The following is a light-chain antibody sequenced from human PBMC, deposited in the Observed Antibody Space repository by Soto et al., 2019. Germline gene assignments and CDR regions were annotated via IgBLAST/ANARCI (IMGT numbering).Light chain of an antibody. CDR2: EVS. V-gene: IGLV2-14*01. J-gene: IGLJ2*01. CDR3: SSYRIRKVL. Sequence: QSALTQPASVSGSPGQSITISCTGTSSDIGGYNYVSWYQQHPGKAPRLIIYEVSNRPSGVSNRFSGSKSANTASLTISGLQAEDEADYYCSSYRIRKVLFGGGTKLTVL. CDR1: SSDIGGYNY.